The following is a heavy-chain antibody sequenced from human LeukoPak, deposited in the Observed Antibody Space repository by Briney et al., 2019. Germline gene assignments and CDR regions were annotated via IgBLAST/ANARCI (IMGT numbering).Heavy chain of an antibody. CDR3: ARDTSAFLTGYYYMDV. V-gene: IGHV3-30*03. Sequence: GGSLRLSWAASGFTFTTYGTHWVRQAPGKGLEWVAVIAYDGKTTYYADSVKGRFTISRDNSKNTLYLQMNSLRAEDTAVYYCARDTSAFLTGYYYMDVWGKGTTVTVSS. CDR1: GFTFTTYG. D-gene: IGHD2-2*01. CDR2: IAYDGKTT. J-gene: IGHJ6*03.